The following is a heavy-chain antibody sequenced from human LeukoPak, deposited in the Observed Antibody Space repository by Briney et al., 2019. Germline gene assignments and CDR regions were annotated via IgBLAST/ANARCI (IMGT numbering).Heavy chain of an antibody. V-gene: IGHV3-48*03. J-gene: IGHJ4*02. Sequence: TGGSLRLSCAASGFTFSNYEMSWVRQAPGKWLEWVSYFSSSDNTMYYADSVKGRFTISRDNAKNSLYLQMNSLRAEDTAIYYCARAGVGANYFDYWGQGTLVTVSS. CDR2: FSSSDNTM. D-gene: IGHD1-26*01. CDR1: GFTFSNYE. CDR3: ARAGVGANYFDY.